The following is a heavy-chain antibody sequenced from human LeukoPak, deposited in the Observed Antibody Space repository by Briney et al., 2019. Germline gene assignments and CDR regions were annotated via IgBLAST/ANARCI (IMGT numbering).Heavy chain of an antibody. CDR3: AREVVLVPATTTYNWFDP. V-gene: IGHV1-2*02. CDR2: INPNSGGT. CDR1: GYTFTDSY. J-gene: IGHJ5*02. Sequence: ASVKVSCKASGYTFTDSYMHWVRQAPGQGLEWMGWINPNSGGTNYVQRFQGRVTMTRGTPIATVYMELSRLRSDDTAVYYCAREVVLVPATTTYNWFDPWGQGTLVTVSS. D-gene: IGHD2-2*01.